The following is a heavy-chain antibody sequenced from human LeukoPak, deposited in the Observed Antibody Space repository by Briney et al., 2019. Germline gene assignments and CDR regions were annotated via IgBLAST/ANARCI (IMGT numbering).Heavy chain of an antibody. V-gene: IGHV3-20*04. D-gene: IGHD3-10*01. CDR1: GFTFNDYG. J-gene: IGHJ4*02. CDR3: ASGYTYYYGSRSYH. Sequence: PAECLRLSCAASGFTFNDYGMSCVRQAPGKGLEWVSGINWNGGRTGYPGSVKVRFTISRDNSKNTLYLQMDSLRAEDTAVYYCASGYTYYYGSRSYHWGQGTLVAVSS. CDR2: INWNGGRT.